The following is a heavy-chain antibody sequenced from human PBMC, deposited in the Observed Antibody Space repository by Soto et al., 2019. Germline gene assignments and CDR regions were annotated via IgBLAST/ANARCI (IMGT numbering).Heavy chain of an antibody. CDR1: GFTFSGSA. CDR2: IRSKANSYAT. Sequence: PGGSLRLSCAASGFTFSGSAMHWVRQASGKGLEWVGRIRSKANSYATTYAASVKGRFTISRDDSKKTAYLQMNNLESEDTAVYYCSRDDSDWFFNWGRGTLVTVSS. D-gene: IGHD3-9*01. J-gene: IGHJ4*02. V-gene: IGHV3-73*01. CDR3: SRDDSDWFFN.